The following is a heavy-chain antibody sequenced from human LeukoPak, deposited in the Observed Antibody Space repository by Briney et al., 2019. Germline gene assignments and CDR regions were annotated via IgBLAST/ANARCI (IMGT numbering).Heavy chain of an antibody. CDR3: YTSITDY. Sequence: PGGSLRLSCAASGFNVNNAWMSWVRQAPGKGLEWVGRIRSKIDGGATDYAAPVKGRFTISRDDSKNTLCLQINSLKIEDTAMYYCYTSITDYWGQGTLVTVSS. V-gene: IGHV3-15*07. J-gene: IGHJ4*02. CDR1: GFNVNNAW. CDR2: IRSKIDGGAT. D-gene: IGHD2-21*01.